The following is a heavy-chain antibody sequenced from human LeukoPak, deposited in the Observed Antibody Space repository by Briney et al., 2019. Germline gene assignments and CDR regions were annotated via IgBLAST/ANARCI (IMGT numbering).Heavy chain of an antibody. CDR1: GYTFTSYG. CDR3: ARAHRDGYNRGLNY. D-gene: IGHD5-24*01. CDR2: INTNTGNP. J-gene: IGHJ4*02. Sequence: GASVKVSCKASGYTFTSYGISWVRQAPGQGLEWMGWINTNTGNPTYAQGFTGRFVFSLDTSVTTAYLQISSLKAEDTAMYYCARAHRDGYNRGLNYWGQGTLVTVSS. V-gene: IGHV7-4-1*02.